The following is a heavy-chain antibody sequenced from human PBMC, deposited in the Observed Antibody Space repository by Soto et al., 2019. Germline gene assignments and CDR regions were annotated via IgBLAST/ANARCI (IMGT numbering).Heavy chain of an antibody. V-gene: IGHV1-69*12. CDR3: ARGAKTAAGRFPPNYYYHFGMDV. CDR2: IIPIFRTP. J-gene: IGHJ6*02. Sequence: QVQLVQSGAEVKKPGSSVKVSCRASGGTFNSNAISWVRQAPGQGLEWMGGIIPIFRTPNYAQKFQGRVTITADESTSTAHMELSSLRSEDTALYYCARGAKTAAGRFPPNYYYHFGMDVWGQGTTVSVSS. D-gene: IGHD6-13*01. CDR1: GGTFNSNA.